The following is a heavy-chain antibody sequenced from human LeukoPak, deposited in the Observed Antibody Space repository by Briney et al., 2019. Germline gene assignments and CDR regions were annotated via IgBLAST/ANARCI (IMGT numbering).Heavy chain of an antibody. V-gene: IGHV4-39*07. CDR3: AREVFGAVRGVIPNYYYYYMDV. D-gene: IGHD3-10*01. CDR2: IYTSGST. J-gene: IGHJ6*03. Sequence: PSETLSLTCTVSGGSISSTSYYWGWIRQPPGKGLEWIGRIYTSGSTNYNPSLKSRVTMSVDTSKNQFSLKLSSVTAADTAVYYCAREVFGAVRGVIPNYYYYYMDVWGKGTTVTISS. CDR1: GGSISSTSYY.